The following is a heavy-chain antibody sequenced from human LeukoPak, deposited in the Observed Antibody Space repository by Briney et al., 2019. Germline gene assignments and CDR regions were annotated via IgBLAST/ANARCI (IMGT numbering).Heavy chain of an antibody. CDR2: IHTSGST. J-gene: IGHJ6*03. CDR3: ARESNYDFWSGYYGNNNYYNYMDV. V-gene: IGHV4-61*02. Sequence: SETLSLTCTVSGGSISSGTYYWNWIRQPAGKGLEWIGRIHTSGSTNYNLSLKTRVTISLDTSKNQLSLKLSSVTAADTAVYYCARESNYDFWSGYYGNNNYYNYMDVWGKGTTVTVSS. CDR1: GGSISSGTYY. D-gene: IGHD3-3*01.